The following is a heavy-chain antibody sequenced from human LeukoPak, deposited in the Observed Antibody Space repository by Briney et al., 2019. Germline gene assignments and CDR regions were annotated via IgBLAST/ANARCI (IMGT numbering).Heavy chain of an antibody. D-gene: IGHD3-3*01. Sequence: PSETLSLTCAVSGYSISSGYYWGWIRQPPGKGLEWIGSIYHSGSTYYNPSLKSRVTISVDTSKNQFSLKLSSVTAADAAVYYSASLDYDFWSGYSGRFDPWGQGTLVTVSP. CDR2: IYHSGST. CDR3: ASLDYDFWSGYSGRFDP. J-gene: IGHJ5*02. CDR1: GYSISSGYY. V-gene: IGHV4-38-2*01.